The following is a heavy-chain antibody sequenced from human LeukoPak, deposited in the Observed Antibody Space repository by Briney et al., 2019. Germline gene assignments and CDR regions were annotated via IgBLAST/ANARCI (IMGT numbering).Heavy chain of an antibody. D-gene: IGHD6-13*01. J-gene: IGHJ4*02. CDR3: TTDSLTIAAAGTTFDY. CDR1: GFTFSDYY. Sequence: PGGSLRLSCAASGFTFSDYYMSWIRQAPGKGLEWVGRIKSKTDGGTTDYAAPVKGRFTISRDDSNNTLYLQMNSLKTEDTAVYYCTTDSLTIAAAGTTFDYWGQGTLVTVSS. CDR2: IKSKTDGGTT. V-gene: IGHV3-15*01.